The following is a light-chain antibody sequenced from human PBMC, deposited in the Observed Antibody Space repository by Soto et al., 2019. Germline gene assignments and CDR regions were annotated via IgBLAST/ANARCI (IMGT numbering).Light chain of an antibody. J-gene: IGKJ1*01. CDR3: QQYGSSPRT. CDR1: QTVTNNY. CDR2: GAS. Sequence: EIVLTQSPGTLSLSPGESATLSCRASQTVTNNYLAWYQQKPGQAPRLLIYGASSMAIDSPHRFTGSGSGADFTLTLSRLEPEDFAVYYCQQYGSSPRTFGQGTKVEIK. V-gene: IGKV3-20*01.